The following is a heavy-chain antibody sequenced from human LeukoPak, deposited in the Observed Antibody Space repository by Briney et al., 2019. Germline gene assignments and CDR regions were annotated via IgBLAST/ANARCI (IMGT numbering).Heavy chain of an antibody. CDR2: IYYSGST. J-gene: IGHJ4*02. CDR1: GGSISSSSYY. D-gene: IGHD3-22*01. CDR3: ARVRGVVVITYYFDY. Sequence: PSETLSLTCTVSGGSISSSSYYWGWIRQPPGKGLEWIGSIYYSGSTYYNPSLKSRVTISVDTSKNQFSLKLSSVTAADTAVYYCARVRGVVVITYYFDYWGQGTLVTVSS. V-gene: IGHV4-39*07.